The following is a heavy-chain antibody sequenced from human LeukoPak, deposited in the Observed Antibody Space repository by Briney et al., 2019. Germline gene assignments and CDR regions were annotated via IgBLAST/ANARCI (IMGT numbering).Heavy chain of an antibody. CDR3: AKSEMYCYGGICYPFYYMDV. CDR2: INPNSGGT. Sequence: ASVKVSCKASGYTFTGYYMHWVRQAPGQGLEWMGWINPNSGGTNYAQKFQGRVTMTRDTSISTACMELSRLRSDDTAVYYCAKSEMYCYGGICYPFYYMDVWGKGTTVTVSS. J-gene: IGHJ6*03. V-gene: IGHV1-2*02. D-gene: IGHD2-15*01. CDR1: GYTFTGYY.